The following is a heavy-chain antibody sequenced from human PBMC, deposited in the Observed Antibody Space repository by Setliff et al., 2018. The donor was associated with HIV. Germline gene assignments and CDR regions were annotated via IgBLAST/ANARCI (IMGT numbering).Heavy chain of an antibody. J-gene: IGHJ4*02. V-gene: IGHV3-30*03. Sequence: GGSLRLSCAASGFSFSTSWMAWVRQAPGKGLEWVAVISHDGNKKYYADSVKGRFTISRDNSKNTLFLQMNSLRSADTGTYYCARVDVLLAYAANPRVGALDQWGQGTLVTVSS. CDR3: ARVDVLLAYAANPRVGALDQ. D-gene: IGHD1-26*01. CDR1: GFSFSTSW. CDR2: ISHDGNKK.